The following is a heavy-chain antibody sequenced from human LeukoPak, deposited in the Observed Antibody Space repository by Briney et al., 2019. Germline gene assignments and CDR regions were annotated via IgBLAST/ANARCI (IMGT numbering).Heavy chain of an antibody. CDR1: GDSVSSNSAA. J-gene: IGHJ6*03. V-gene: IGHV6-1*01. CDR2: TYYRSKWNI. Sequence: SQTLSLTCAISGDSVSSNSAAWNWIRQSPSRGLEWLGRTYYRSKWNIDYAVSVKSRITINPDTSKNQFSLQLNSVTPEDTAVYYCAREVGSLVYYYYYMDVWGKVTTVTVSS. CDR3: AREVGSLVYYYYYMDV. D-gene: IGHD3-16*01.